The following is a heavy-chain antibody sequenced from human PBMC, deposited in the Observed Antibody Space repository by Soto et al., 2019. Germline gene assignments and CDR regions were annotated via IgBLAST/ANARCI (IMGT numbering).Heavy chain of an antibody. J-gene: IGHJ6*02. CDR2: ISGSVGST. CDR1: GFTFSSYA. CDR3: AKHQDTAMVPSPTGYGMDV. Sequence: PXGSLTLSCAASGFTFSSYAMSWVRQAPGKGLEWVSAISGSVGSTYYADSVKGRFTISRDNSKNTLYLQMNSLRAEDTAVYYCAKHQDTAMVPSPTGYGMDVWGQRTTVTVSS. D-gene: IGHD5-18*01. V-gene: IGHV3-23*01.